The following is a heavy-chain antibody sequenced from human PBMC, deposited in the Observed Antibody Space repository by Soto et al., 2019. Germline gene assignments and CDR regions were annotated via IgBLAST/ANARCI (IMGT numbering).Heavy chain of an antibody. D-gene: IGHD6-19*01. CDR3: ARGLGSGWYVGFGYYYGMDV. CDR2: ISAYNGNT. J-gene: IGHJ6*02. Sequence: ASVKVSCKASGYTFTSYGISWVRQAPGQGLEWMGWISAYNGNTNYAQKLQGRVTMTTDTSTSTAYMELRSLRSDDTAVYYCARGLGSGWYVGFGYYYGMDVWGQGTTVTVSS. V-gene: IGHV1-18*01. CDR1: GYTFTSYG.